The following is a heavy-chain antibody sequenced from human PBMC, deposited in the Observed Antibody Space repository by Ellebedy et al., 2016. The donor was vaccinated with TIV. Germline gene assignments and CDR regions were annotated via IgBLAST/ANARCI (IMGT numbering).Heavy chain of an antibody. D-gene: IGHD2-21*02. J-gene: IGHJ4*02. CDR3: ARTDPWQPIDD. CDR1: GGSVSSTRYY. Sequence: MPSETLSLTCSVSGGSVSSTRYYWAWIRQPPGKGLEYIGSVFYSGSPYYNPSFKSRVTLSADTSKHQFSLNLRTVNAADTAVYYCARTDPWQPIDDWGQGLLVSVSS. V-gene: IGHV4-39*01. CDR2: VFYSGSP.